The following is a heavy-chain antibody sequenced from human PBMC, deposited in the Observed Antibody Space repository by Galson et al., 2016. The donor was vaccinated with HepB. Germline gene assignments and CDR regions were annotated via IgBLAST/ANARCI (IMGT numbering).Heavy chain of an antibody. Sequence: SLRLSCAASGFTFDDYAMTWVRQAPGKGLEWVSVISGSGGATYYADSVKGRFTISRDNSRNTLYLQMNSLRAEDTAVYYCAKNKYCHDGSCSALYYFYGMDVWGQGTTGTVSS. D-gene: IGHD2-15*01. CDR3: AKNKYCHDGSCSALYYFYGMDV. CDR1: GFTFDDYA. J-gene: IGHJ6*02. V-gene: IGHV3-23*01. CDR2: ISGSGGAT.